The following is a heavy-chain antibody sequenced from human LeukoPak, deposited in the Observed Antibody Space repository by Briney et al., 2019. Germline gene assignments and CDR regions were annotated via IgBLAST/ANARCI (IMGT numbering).Heavy chain of an antibody. CDR2: IYDGGHT. V-gene: IGHV3-66*02. D-gene: IGHD3-22*01. Sequence: GGSLRLSCAASGFAVSNNYMSWVRQAPGKGLEWVAVIYDGGHTDYADSVKGRFTISRDSSKSTLYLQMNSLRPEDTAEYYCARARCDTCGYGSWGQGTLVTVSS. CDR1: GFAVSNNY. CDR3: ARARCDTCGYGS. J-gene: IGHJ5*02.